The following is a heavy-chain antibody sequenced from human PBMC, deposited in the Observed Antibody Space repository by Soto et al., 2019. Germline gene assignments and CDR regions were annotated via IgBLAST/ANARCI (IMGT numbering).Heavy chain of an antibody. CDR1: GGSISSGGYS. CDR3: ARGSRDSSSWYRGPYYYYGMDV. Sequence: SETVSLTCAVSGGSISSGGYSWSWIRQPPGKGLEWIGYIYHSGSTYYNPSLKSRVTISVDRSKNQFSLKLSSVTAADTAVYYCARGSRDSSSWYRGPYYYYGMDVWGQGTTVTVSS. V-gene: IGHV4-30-2*01. J-gene: IGHJ6*02. CDR2: IYHSGST. D-gene: IGHD6-13*01.